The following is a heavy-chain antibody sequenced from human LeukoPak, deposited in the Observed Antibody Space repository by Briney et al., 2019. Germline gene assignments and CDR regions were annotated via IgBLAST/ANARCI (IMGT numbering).Heavy chain of an antibody. CDR2: IYHSGST. Sequence: SGTLSLTCAVSGGSISSSNWWSWVRQPPGKGLEWIGEIYHSGSTNYNPSLKSRVTISVDKSKNQFSLKLSSVTAADTAVYYCARVRSGWYREYYFDYWGQGTLVTVSS. CDR3: ARVRSGWYREYYFDY. D-gene: IGHD6-19*01. CDR1: GGSISSSNW. V-gene: IGHV4-4*02. J-gene: IGHJ4*02.